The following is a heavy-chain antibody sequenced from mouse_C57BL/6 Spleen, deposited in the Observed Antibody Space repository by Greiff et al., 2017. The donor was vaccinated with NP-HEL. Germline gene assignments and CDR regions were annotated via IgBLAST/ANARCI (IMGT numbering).Heavy chain of an antibody. CDR1: GYTFTSYW. D-gene: IGHD2-3*01. J-gene: IGHJ2*01. V-gene: IGHV1-50*01. Sequence: QVQLKQPGAELVKPGASVKLSCKASGYTFTSYWMQWVKQRPGQGLEWIGEIDPSDSYTNYNQKFKGKATLTVDTSSSTAYMQLSSLTSEDSAVYYCARKGGYYRFDYWGQGTTLTVSS. CDR2: IDPSDSYT. CDR3: ARKGGYYRFDY.